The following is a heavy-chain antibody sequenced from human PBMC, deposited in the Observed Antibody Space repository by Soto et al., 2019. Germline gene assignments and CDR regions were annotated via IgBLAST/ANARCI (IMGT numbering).Heavy chain of an antibody. CDR1: GGSISSGGYY. V-gene: IGHV4-31*03. J-gene: IGHJ2*01. Sequence: QVQLQESGPGLVKPSQTLSLTCTVSGGSISSGGYYWSWIRQHPGKGLEWIGYIYYSGSTYYNPSVKSRVTISVDTSKNQFSLKLSSVTAADTAVYYCARDGGDYGDYPGWWYFDLWGRGTLVTVSS. CDR2: IYYSGST. CDR3: ARDGGDYGDYPGWWYFDL. D-gene: IGHD4-17*01.